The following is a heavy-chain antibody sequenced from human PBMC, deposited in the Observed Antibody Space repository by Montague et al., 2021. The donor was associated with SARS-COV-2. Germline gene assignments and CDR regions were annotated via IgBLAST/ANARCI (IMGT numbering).Heavy chain of an antibody. V-gene: IGHV4-59*08. CDR1: GASISGYD. Sequence: SETLSLTCTGSGASISGYDWSRIRQTPSKELEWIGDIYYSRSTNYNPSLKSRVTISVDTSKNQFSLKLSSVTAADTAVYYCGRHELGYFDWLNEGYFDYWGQGTLVTVSS. D-gene: IGHD3-9*01. J-gene: IGHJ4*02. CDR2: IYYSRST. CDR3: GRHELGYFDWLNEGYFDY.